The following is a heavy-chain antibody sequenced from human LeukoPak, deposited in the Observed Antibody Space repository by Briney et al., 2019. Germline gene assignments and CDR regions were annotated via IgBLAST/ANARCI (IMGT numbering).Heavy chain of an antibody. J-gene: IGHJ4*02. CDR3: ARDRGYSSFDY. CDR1: GFTFSSYS. D-gene: IGHD4-23*01. V-gene: IGHV3-7*01. CDR2: IKEDGSEI. Sequence: GGSLSLSCAASGFTFSSYSMNWVRPAPGKGLEWVANIKEDGSEINYVDSVKGRFTISRDNAKNSLFLQMNSLRVEDTAVYFCARDRGYSSFDYWGQGSLVTVSS.